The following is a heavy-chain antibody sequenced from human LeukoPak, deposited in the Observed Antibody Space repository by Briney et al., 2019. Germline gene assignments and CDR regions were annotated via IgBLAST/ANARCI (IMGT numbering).Heavy chain of an antibody. D-gene: IGHD3-22*01. V-gene: IGHV4-59*08. CDR1: GGSISNYY. CDR3: ARHAYYYDRSGSYEAFDI. CDR2: IHYSGST. J-gene: IGHJ3*02. Sequence: SETLSLTCTVSGGSISNYYWSWIRQPPGKGLEWIGYIHYSGSTNYNPSLKSRVTISVDTSKNQFSLMLSSVTAADTAVYYCARHAYYYDRSGSYEAFDIWGQGTMVTVSS.